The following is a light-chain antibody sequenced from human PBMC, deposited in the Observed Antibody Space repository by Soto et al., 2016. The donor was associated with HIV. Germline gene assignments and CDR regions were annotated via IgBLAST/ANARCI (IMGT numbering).Light chain of an antibody. CDR2: GAS. CDR3: QQSGT. Sequence: DIQMTQSPSSLSASVGDRVTITCRASQSIGTYLNWYQEKPGKAPNLLIYGASTLQSGVPSRFSGSGSGTDFSLTISSLQPEDFATYYCQQSGTFGQGTKAGDET. J-gene: IGKJ2*01. CDR1: QSIGTY. V-gene: IGKV1-39*01.